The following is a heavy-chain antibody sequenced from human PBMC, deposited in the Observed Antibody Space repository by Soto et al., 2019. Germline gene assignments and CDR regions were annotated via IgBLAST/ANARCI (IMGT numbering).Heavy chain of an antibody. V-gene: IGHV4-34*01. J-gene: IGHJ6*02. CDR1: GESFSVYY. Sequence: PSETLSLTCAVYGESFSVYYWHWIRQPPGKGLEWVGEINPFGSTNYNPSLKSRVTISVDPSKNQFSLRLSSVTAADTAVYYCVRPFSYGLDVWGQGTTVTVSS. CDR3: VRPFSYGLDV. CDR2: INPFGST.